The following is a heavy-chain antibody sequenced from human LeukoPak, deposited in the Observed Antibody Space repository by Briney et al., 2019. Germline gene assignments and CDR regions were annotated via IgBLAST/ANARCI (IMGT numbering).Heavy chain of an antibody. CDR1: GGSISNSSYY. J-gene: IGHJ4*02. V-gene: IGHV4-39*01. CDR3: ARHGTISSESYFDY. CDR2: IYYSGSA. D-gene: IGHD1-14*01. Sequence: NPSETLSLTCPVSGGSISNSSYYWAWIRQPPGKGLEWIGSIYYSGSAYYHPPLRSRVTMSVDTSKNQFSLRLTSVTAADTAVYYCARHGTISSESYFDYWGQGALVTVSS.